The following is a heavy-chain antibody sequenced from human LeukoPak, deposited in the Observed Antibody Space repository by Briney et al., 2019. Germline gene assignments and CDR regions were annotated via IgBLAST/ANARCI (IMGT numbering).Heavy chain of an antibody. V-gene: IGHV4-30-2*01. J-gene: IGHJ5*02. Sequence: SETLSLTCAVSGGSISSGGYSWSWIRQPPGKGLEWIGYIYHSGSTYYNPSLKSRVTISVDRSKNQFSLKLSSVTAADTPVYSCARGVDANPNWFDPWGQGTLVTVSS. D-gene: IGHD2-15*01. CDR3: ARGVDANPNWFDP. CDR1: GGSISSGGYS. CDR2: IYHSGST.